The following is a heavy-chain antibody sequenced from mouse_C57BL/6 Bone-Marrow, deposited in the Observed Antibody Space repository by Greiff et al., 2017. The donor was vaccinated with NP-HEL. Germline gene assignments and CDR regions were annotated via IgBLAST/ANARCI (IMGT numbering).Heavy chain of an antibody. J-gene: IGHJ4*01. Sequence: LVESGPELVKPGASVKLSCKASCYTFTSYDINWVKQRPGQGLEWIGWIYPRDGSTKYNEKFKGKATLTVDTSSSTAYMELHSLTSEDSAVYFCARLHYGNFYAMDYWGQGTSVTVSS. V-gene: IGHV1-85*01. CDR1: CYTFTSYD. CDR3: ARLHYGNFYAMDY. CDR2: IYPRDGST. D-gene: IGHD2-1*01.